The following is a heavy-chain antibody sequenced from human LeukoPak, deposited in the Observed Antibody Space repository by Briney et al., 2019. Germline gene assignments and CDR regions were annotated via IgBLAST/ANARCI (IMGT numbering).Heavy chain of an antibody. V-gene: IGHV1-2*04. Sequence: ASVKVSCKASGYTFTGYYMHWVRQTPGQGLEWMGWINPNSGGTNYAQKFQGWVTMTRDTSISTAYMELSRLRSDDTAVYYCARDLVAAADSEQNYYYYGMDVWGQGTTVTVSS. J-gene: IGHJ6*02. CDR2: INPNSGGT. D-gene: IGHD6-13*01. CDR3: ARDLVAAADSEQNYYYYGMDV. CDR1: GYTFTGYY.